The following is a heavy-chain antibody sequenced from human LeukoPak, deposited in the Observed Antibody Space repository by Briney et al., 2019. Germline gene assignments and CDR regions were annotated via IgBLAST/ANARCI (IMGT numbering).Heavy chain of an antibody. J-gene: IGHJ4*02. CDR1: GGSLRSSGHW. CDR3: ARQSGDQSSAWYFDA. D-gene: IGHD6-19*01. Sequence: SETLSLTCTVSGGSLRSSGHWWVWIRQPPGTGLEWIGSIHYSGKVYYNPSLKSRVTTSVDTSTDQFSLRLSSATAADTAIYYCARQSGDQSSAWYFDAWGQGTLVTVSS. CDR2: IHYSGKV. V-gene: IGHV4-39*01.